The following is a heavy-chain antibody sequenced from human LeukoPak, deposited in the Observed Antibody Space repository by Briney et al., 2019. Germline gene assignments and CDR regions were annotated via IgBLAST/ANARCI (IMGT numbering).Heavy chain of an antibody. Sequence: GGSLRLSCAASVFTFSSYCMHWVRQAPCKGLEWVAVISYDGRNIHYPDSVKGRFTISRDISTDTLWLQMDSLRTEDTAVYYCAKGPLRGTAAAIDYWGQGTLVTVSS. D-gene: IGHD2-2*01. CDR3: AKGPLRGTAAAIDY. CDR2: ISYDGRNI. V-gene: IGHV3-30*18. CDR1: VFTFSSYC. J-gene: IGHJ4*02.